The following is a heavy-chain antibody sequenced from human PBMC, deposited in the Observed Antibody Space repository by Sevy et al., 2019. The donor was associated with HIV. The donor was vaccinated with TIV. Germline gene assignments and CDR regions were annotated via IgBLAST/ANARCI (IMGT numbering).Heavy chain of an antibody. CDR2: IYYSGST. D-gene: IGHD4-17*01. CDR1: GGSVSSGSYY. J-gene: IGHJ4*02. Sequence: SETLSLTCTVSGGSVSSGSYYWSWIRQPPGKGLEWIGYIYYSGSTNYNPSLKSRVTISVDTSKNQFSLRLSSVTAADTAVYYCARDRNGDYPYWGQGTLVTVSS. V-gene: IGHV4-61*01. CDR3: ARDRNGDYPY.